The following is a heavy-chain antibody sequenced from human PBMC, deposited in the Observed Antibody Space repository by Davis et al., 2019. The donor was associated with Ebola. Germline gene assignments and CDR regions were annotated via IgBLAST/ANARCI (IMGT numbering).Heavy chain of an antibody. CDR3: ARVNGAIVVVPAAIQYNWFDP. CDR1: GGTFSSYA. D-gene: IGHD2-2*02. CDR2: INPNSGGT. Sequence: SVKVSCKASGGTFSSYAISWVRQAPGQGLEWMGWINPNSGGTNYAQKFQGRVTITADESTSTAYMELSSLRSEDTAVYYCARVNGAIVVVPAAIQYNWFDPWGQGTLVTVSS. J-gene: IGHJ5*02. V-gene: IGHV1-69*13.